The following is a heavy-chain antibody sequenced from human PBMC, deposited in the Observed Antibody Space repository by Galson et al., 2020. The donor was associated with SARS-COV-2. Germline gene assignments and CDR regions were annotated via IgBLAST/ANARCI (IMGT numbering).Heavy chain of an antibody. J-gene: IGHJ4*02. V-gene: IGHV3-72*01. Sequence: GGSLRLSCAASGFTFSDHFIDWVRQAPGKGLEWIGRVRNKASSYSTEYAASVRGRFSLSRDDSKNSLYLQMNSLKTEDTAVYYCARDNRVYGIDSWGQGTLVTVSS. CDR2: VRNKASSYST. CDR3: ARDNRVYGIDS. D-gene: IGHD4-17*01. CDR1: GFTFSDHF.